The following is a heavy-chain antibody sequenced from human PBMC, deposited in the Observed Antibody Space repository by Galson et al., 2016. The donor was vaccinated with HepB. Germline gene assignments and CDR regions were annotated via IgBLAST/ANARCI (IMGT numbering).Heavy chain of an antibody. CDR3: ARIAYGGNGAFDI. CDR2: IKEDGSDK. J-gene: IGHJ3*02. V-gene: IGHV3-7*03. Sequence: SLRLPCAASGFSLGKHWMNWVRQAPGKGLEWLAYIKEDGSDKYYVASVKGRFTISRDNGKNSLYLQMSSLRDEDTAVYYFARIAYGGNGAFDIWGQGTMVTVSS. D-gene: IGHD4-23*01. CDR1: GFSLGKHW.